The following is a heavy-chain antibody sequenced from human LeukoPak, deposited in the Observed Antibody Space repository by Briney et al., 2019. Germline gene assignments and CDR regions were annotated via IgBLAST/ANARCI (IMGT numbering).Heavy chain of an antibody. J-gene: IGHJ4*02. Sequence: GASVKVSCKASGYTFTSYDINWVRQATGQGLEWMGWMNPNSGNTGYAQKFQGRVTMTRNTSISTAYMELSRLRSDDTAVYYCARARRSYYYDSSGYFDYWGQGTLVTVSS. CDR1: GYTFTSYD. D-gene: IGHD3-22*01. CDR2: MNPNSGNT. CDR3: ARARRSYYYDSSGYFDY. V-gene: IGHV1-8*01.